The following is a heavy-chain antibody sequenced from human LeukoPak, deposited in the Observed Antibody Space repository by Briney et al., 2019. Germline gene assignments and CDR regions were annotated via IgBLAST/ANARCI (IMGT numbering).Heavy chain of an antibody. D-gene: IGHD4/OR15-4a*01. CDR3: AIDEPNYAPYDFDY. Sequence: PGGSLRLSCAASGFTFSSYEMNWVRQAPGRGLEWVGRIKSKGDGETTDYAAPVKGRFTISRDDSNNMVYLQMNSLKIEDTAVYYCAIDEPNYAPYDFDYWGQGTLVTVSS. CDR2: IKSKGDGETT. V-gene: IGHV3-15*01. J-gene: IGHJ4*02. CDR1: GFTFSSYE.